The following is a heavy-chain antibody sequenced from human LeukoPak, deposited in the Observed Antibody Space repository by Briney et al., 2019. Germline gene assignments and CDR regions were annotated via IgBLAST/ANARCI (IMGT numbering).Heavy chain of an antibody. D-gene: IGHD5-18*01. CDR1: GFTVSSNY. CDR3: ARSDTAMVTFDY. Sequence: PGGSLGLSCAASGFTVSSNYMSWVRQAPAKALEWVSVIYSDGSTYYADSVKDSFTISRDSSKNTLYLQMNSLRAEDTAVYYCARSDTAMVTFDYWGQGTLVTVSS. V-gene: IGHV3-66*01. J-gene: IGHJ4*02. CDR2: IYSDGST.